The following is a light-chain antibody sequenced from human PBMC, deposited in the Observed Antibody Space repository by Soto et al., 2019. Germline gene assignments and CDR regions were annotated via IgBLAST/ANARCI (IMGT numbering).Light chain of an antibody. V-gene: IGLV2-11*01. J-gene: IGLJ1*01. CDR3: CSYAGTFPYV. CDR1: TSDVGGYNY. Sequence: QSVLTLARSVSGSPGQSVTISCTGTTSDVGGYNYVSWYQQHPGKAPKLMIYDVSKRPSGVPDRFSGSKSGNTASLTISGLLAEDEADYYCCSYAGTFPYVFGTGTKVTVL. CDR2: DVS.